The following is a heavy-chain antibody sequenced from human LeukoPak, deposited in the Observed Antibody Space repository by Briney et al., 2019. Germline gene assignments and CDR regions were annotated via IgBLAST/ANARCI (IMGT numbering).Heavy chain of an antibody. V-gene: IGHV1-18*01. Sequence: ASVKVSCKASGYTFTSYGISWVRQAPGQGLEWMGWISAYNDNTNYAQKLQGRVTMTTDTSTSTAYMELRSLRSDDTAVYYCARAGAAAGTGEFDYWGQGTLVTVSS. J-gene: IGHJ4*02. CDR3: ARAGAAAGTGEFDY. CDR1: GYTFTSYG. CDR2: ISAYNDNT. D-gene: IGHD6-13*01.